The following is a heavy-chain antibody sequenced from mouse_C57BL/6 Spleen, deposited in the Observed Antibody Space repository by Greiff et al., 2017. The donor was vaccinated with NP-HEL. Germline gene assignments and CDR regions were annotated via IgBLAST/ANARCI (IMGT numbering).Heavy chain of an antibody. CDR3: ARPRDYYGSSFDY. V-gene: IGHV5-17*01. J-gene: IGHJ2*01. CDR2: ISSGSSTI. D-gene: IGHD1-1*01. Sequence: EVQRVESGGGLVKPGGSLKLSCAASGFTFSDYGMHWVRQAPEKGLEWVAYISSGSSTIYYADTVKGRFTISRDNAKNTLFLQMTSLRSEDTAMYYCARPRDYYGSSFDYWGQGTTLTVSS. CDR1: GFTFSDYG.